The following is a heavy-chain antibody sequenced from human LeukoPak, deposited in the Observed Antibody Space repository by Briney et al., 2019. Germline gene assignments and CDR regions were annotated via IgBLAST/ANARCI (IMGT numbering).Heavy chain of an antibody. D-gene: IGHD3-3*01. J-gene: IGHJ3*02. CDR1: GFTFFTYT. CDR2: VTGDGENT. Sequence: GGSLRLSCAASGFTFFTYTMSWVRQTPGKRLEWVSAVTGDGENTYYADSMKGRFTVSRDNSKNNLYLQMSSLRDEDTAIFYCAKINIPDSWSGDPNDTFDIWGQGTMVTVSS. V-gene: IGHV3-23*01. CDR3: AKINIPDSWSGDPNDTFDI.